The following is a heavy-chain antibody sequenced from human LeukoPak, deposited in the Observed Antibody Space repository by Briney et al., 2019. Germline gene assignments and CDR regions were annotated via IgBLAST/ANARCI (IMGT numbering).Heavy chain of an antibody. D-gene: IGHD3-16*01. V-gene: IGHV3-48*01. CDR3: TKEGRLN. Sequence: GGSLRLSCAASGFTFSSYSMNWARQAPGKGLEWVSYISSSSSTIYYAGSVKGRFTISRDNSKNTLFLQMNSLRADDTAVYYCTKEGRLNWGQGTLVTVSS. J-gene: IGHJ4*02. CDR2: ISSSSSTI. CDR1: GFTFSSYS.